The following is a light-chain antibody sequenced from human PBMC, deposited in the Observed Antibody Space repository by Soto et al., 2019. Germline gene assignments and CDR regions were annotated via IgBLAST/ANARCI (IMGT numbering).Light chain of an antibody. CDR2: VAS. CDR3: QQYDSSPWT. V-gene: IGKV1-27*01. Sequence: DIQMTQSPSSLSASVGDRVIINCRASQAISNYLAWYQQKPGKVPKLLISVASTLQSGVPSRFSGSGSGTDFTLTISRLEPEDFAVYYCQQYDSSPWTFGQGTKVEIK. CDR1: QAISNY. J-gene: IGKJ1*01.